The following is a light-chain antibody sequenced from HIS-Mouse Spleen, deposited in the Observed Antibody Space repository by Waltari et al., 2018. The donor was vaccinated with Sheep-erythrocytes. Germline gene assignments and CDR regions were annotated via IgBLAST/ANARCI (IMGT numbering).Light chain of an antibody. Sequence: QSALTQPRSVSGSPGHSITIPCPGTSSDVGGYNYVSWYQQHPGKAPKLMIFDVSNRPSGVSNRFSGSKSGNTASLTISGLQAEDEADYYCSSYTSSSTWVFGGGTKLTVL. CDR1: SSDVGGYNY. J-gene: IGLJ3*02. CDR3: SSYTSSSTWV. V-gene: IGLV2-14*03. CDR2: DVS.